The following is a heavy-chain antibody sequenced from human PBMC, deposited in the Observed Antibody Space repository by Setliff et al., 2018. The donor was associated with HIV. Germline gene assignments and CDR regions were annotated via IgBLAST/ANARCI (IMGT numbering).Heavy chain of an antibody. CDR3: GRLSDTAMASFDS. V-gene: IGHV4-4*08. J-gene: IGHJ4*02. CDR1: GGSISSYH. D-gene: IGHD5-18*01. CDR2: IYKSGSA. Sequence: SETLSLTCRVSGGSISSYHWSWIRQPPGKGLEWIGHIYKSGSANYSPSLKGRVTISADTSRNQFSLKLTSVTAADTAIYYCGRLSDTAMASFDSWGQGTRGTVSS.